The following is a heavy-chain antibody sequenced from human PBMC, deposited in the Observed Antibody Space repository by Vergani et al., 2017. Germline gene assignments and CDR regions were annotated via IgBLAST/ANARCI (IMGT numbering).Heavy chain of an antibody. V-gene: IGHV1-69*13. CDR3: ARGGLYSGSWATGYGMDV. CDR1: GGTFSSYA. Sequence: QVQLVQSGAEVKKPGSSVKVSCKASGGTFSSYAISWVRQAPGQGLEWMGRISPIFGTANYAQKFQGRVTITADESTSTAYMELSSLRSEDTAVYYCARGGLYSGSWATGYGMDVWGQGTTVTVSS. D-gene: IGHD1-26*01. CDR2: ISPIFGTA. J-gene: IGHJ6*02.